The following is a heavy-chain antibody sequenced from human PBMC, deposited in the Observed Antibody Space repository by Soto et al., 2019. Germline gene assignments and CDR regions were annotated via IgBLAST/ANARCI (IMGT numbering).Heavy chain of an antibody. CDR2: IYYSGST. J-gene: IGHJ4*02. CDR3: ARSYRENTKYYDFWSGYFI. D-gene: IGHD3-3*01. Sequence: DTLSLTCTVSGGSISSYYWSWIRQPPGKGLEWIGYIYYSGSTNYNPSLKSRVTISVDTSKNQFSLKLSSVTAADTAVYYCARSYRENTKYYDFWSGYFIWGQGTLVTVSS. V-gene: IGHV4-59*01. CDR1: GGSISSYY.